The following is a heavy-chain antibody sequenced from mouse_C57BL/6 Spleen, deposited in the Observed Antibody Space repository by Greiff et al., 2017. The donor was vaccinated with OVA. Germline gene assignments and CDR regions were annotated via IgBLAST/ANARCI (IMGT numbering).Heavy chain of an antibody. CDR1: GYTFTSYW. CDR3: ASWARNYYGSSSGYYAMDY. D-gene: IGHD1-1*01. CDR2: INPSSGYT. Sequence: QVHVKQSGAELAKPGASVKLSCKASGYTFTSYWMHWVKQRPGQGLEWIGYINPSSGYTKYNQKFKNKATLTADKSSSTAYMQLSSLTYEDSAVYYCASWARNYYGSSSGYYAMDYWGQGTSVTVSS. V-gene: IGHV1-7*01. J-gene: IGHJ4*01.